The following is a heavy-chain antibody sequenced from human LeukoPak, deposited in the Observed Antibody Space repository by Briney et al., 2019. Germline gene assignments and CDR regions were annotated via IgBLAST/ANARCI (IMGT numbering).Heavy chain of an antibody. CDR2: IWYDGSNK. J-gene: IGHJ4*02. CDR1: GFTFSSYG. D-gene: IGHD6-13*01. CDR3: ARAIGGYSSSWYEY. V-gene: IGHV3-33*01. Sequence: GRSLRLSCAASGFTFSSYGMHWVRQAPGKGLEWVAVIWYDGSNKYYADSVKGRFTISRDNSKNTLYLQMNSLRAEDTAVYYCARAIGGYSSSWYEYWGQGNLVSVSS.